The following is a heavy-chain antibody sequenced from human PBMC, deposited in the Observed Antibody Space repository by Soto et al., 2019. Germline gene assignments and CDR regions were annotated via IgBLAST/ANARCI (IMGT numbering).Heavy chain of an antibody. V-gene: IGHV4-31*03. CDR2: IYYSGST. Sequence: PSETLSLTCTVSGGSISSGGYYWSWIRQHPGKGLEWIGYIYYSGSTYYNPSLKSRVTISVDTSKNQFSLKLSSVTAADTAVYYCARAPYYYDSSGMNPAYYGMDVWGQGTTVTVSS. J-gene: IGHJ6*02. D-gene: IGHD3-22*01. CDR3: ARAPYYYDSSGMNPAYYGMDV. CDR1: GGSISSGGYY.